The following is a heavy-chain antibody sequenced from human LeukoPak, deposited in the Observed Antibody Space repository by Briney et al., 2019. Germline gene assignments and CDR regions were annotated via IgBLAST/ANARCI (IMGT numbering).Heavy chain of an antibody. J-gene: IGHJ4*02. V-gene: IGHV1-18*04. D-gene: IGHD3-10*01. Sequence: ASVKVSCKASGHTFTSYGISWVRPAPGQGRDWMGWISAYNGNTNYAQKLQGRVTMTTDTSTSTAYMELRSLRSDDTAVYYCARGSMGRPFDYWGQGTLVTVSS. CDR2: ISAYNGNT. CDR1: GHTFTSYG. CDR3: ARGSMGRPFDY.